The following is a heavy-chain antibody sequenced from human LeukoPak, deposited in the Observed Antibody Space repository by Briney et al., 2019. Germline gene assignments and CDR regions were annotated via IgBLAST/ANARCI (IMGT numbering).Heavy chain of an antibody. CDR3: AQRRYYGSGSYSNDAFDI. D-gene: IGHD3-10*01. CDR2: IYYSGST. CDR1: GGSISSGDYY. Sequence: SETLSLTCTVSGGSISSGDYYWSWIRQPPGKGLEWIGYIYYSGSTYYNPSLKSRVTISVDTSKNQFSLKLSSVTAADTAVYYCAQRRYYGSGSYSNDAFDIWGQGTMVTVSS. J-gene: IGHJ3*02. V-gene: IGHV4-30-4*01.